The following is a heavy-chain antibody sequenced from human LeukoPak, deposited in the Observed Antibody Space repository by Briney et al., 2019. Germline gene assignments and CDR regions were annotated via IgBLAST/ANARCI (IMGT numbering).Heavy chain of an antibody. CDR2: IYPGGSDT. V-gene: IGHV5-51*01. J-gene: IGHJ4*01. Sequence: GEPLKSPGKGPRSPLRNYWIAGVRQLPGKGLNWMGTIYPGGSDTRYRPSFEGPVTISVDKSISTAYLQWSSLKASDSAMYYCAAALYSSHQGDFAYWGQGTLVTVSS. CDR1: RSPLRNYW. D-gene: IGHD2-15*01. CDR3: AAALYSSHQGDFAY.